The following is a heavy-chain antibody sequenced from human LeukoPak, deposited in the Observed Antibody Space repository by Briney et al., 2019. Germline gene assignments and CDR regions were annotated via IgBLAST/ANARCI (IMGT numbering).Heavy chain of an antibody. D-gene: IGHD3-10*01. CDR3: ARGHYYGSGTYHFDS. CDR2: IYYSGST. Sequence: SETLSLTCTVSGGSISSGGYYWSWIRQHLGKGLEWIGYIYYSGSTYYTPSLKSRLTISVDTSRNQFSLKLSSVTAADTAVYYCARGHYYGSGTYHFDSWGQGTLVTVSS. J-gene: IGHJ4*02. V-gene: IGHV4-31*03. CDR1: GGSISSGGYY.